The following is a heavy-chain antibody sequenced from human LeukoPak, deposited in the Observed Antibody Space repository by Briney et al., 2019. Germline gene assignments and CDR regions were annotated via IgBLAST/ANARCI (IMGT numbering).Heavy chain of an antibody. D-gene: IGHD5-18*01. V-gene: IGHV4-39*01. CDR1: GGSISSSSYY. Sequence: SETLSLTRTVSGGSISSSSYYWGWIRQPPGKGLEWIGSIYYSGSTYYNPSLKSRVTISVDTSKNQFSLKLSSVTAADTAVYYCARQGTWIQLWYNWFDPWGQGTLVTVSS. J-gene: IGHJ5*02. CDR3: ARQGTWIQLWYNWFDP. CDR2: IYYSGST.